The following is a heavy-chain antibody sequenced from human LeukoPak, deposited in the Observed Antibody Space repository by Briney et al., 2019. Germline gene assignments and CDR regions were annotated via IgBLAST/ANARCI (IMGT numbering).Heavy chain of an antibody. CDR3: TRDTFGARDS. V-gene: IGHV3-74*01. CDR1: GYTFSTYW. D-gene: IGHD3-10*01. J-gene: IGHJ4*02. Sequence: GGSLRLSCAASGYTFSTYWMHWVRQGPGKGLVWVSRINEDGSSRSYGDSVRGRFTISRDNAKNTPYLQMNSLRAEDTAVYYCTRDTFGARDSCGQGTLVTVSS. CDR2: INEDGSSR.